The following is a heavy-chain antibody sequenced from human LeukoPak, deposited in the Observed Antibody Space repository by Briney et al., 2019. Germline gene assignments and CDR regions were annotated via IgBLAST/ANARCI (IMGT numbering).Heavy chain of an antibody. V-gene: IGHV1-2*02. Sequence: GASVKVSCKASGYTFTGYYMHWVRQAPGQGLEWMGWINPNSGGTNYAQKFQGRVTMTRDTSISTAYMELSRLRSDDTAVYYCARDLGSSSSRVCFDLWGRGTLVTVSS. CDR2: INPNSGGT. CDR1: GYTFTGYY. D-gene: IGHD6-6*01. J-gene: IGHJ2*01. CDR3: ARDLGSSSSRVCFDL.